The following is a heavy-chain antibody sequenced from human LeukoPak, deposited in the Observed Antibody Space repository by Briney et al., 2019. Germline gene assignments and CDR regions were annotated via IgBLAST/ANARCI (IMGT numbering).Heavy chain of an antibody. CDR2: IRGNGGNT. Sequence: GGSLRLSCAASGFTFSSYAMSWVRQAPGKGLEWVSLIRGNGGNTYYADSVKGRFTISRDNSKNTLYLQMNRLRAEDTAVYYCAKYGITMVRGVLYYFDYWGQGTLVTVSS. V-gene: IGHV3-23*01. J-gene: IGHJ4*02. CDR1: GFTFSSYA. D-gene: IGHD3-10*01. CDR3: AKYGITMVRGVLYYFDY.